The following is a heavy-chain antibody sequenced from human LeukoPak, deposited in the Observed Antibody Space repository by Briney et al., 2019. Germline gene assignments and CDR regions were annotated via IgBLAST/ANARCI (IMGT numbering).Heavy chain of an antibody. J-gene: IGHJ4*02. CDR2: INGSSSDT. CDR3: ARVGNFDY. CDR1: GFTFSDYY. V-gene: IGHV3-11*06. Sequence: GGSLRLSCAASGFTFSDYYMTWIRQAPGRGLEWSSYINGSSSDTKYADSVMGRFTISRDNAKNSLYLHMNSLRAEDTAVYYCARVGNFDYWGQGTLVTVSS.